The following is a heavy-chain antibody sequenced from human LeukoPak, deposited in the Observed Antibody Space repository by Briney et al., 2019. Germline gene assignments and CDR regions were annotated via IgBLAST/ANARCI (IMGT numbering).Heavy chain of an antibody. D-gene: IGHD3-10*01. V-gene: IGHV4-4*09. Sequence: SETLSLTCTVSGDSISSYYWSWIRQTPGKGPEWIGYIHTNGRTNYSPSLKSRVTMSVDSSKSQLSLMLSSVTAADTAVYYCTRRAPTSYGHYLDSWGQGTLVTVSS. CDR2: IHTNGRT. J-gene: IGHJ4*02. CDR3: TRRAPTSYGHYLDS. CDR1: GDSISSYY.